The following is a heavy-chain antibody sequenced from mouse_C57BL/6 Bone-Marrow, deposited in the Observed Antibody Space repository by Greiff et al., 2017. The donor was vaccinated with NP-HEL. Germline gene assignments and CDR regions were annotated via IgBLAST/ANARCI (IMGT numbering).Heavy chain of an antibody. V-gene: IGHV1-74*01. CDR1: GYTFTSYW. CDR2: LHPSDSDT. D-gene: IGHD1-1*01. CDR3: AIKYYGSSPYWYFDV. J-gene: IGHJ1*03. Sequence: QVQLQQSGAELVKPGASVKVSCKASGYTFTSYWMHWVKQRPGQGLEWIGRLHPSDSDTNYNQKFKGKATLTVDKSSSTADMQLSSLTSEDSAVYYCAIKYYGSSPYWYFDVWGTGTTVTVSS.